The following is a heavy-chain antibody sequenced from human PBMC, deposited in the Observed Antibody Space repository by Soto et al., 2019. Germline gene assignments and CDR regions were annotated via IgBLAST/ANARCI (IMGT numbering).Heavy chain of an antibody. CDR1: GCSISSYY. Sequence: SETLSLTCTVSGCSISSYYWSWIRQPPGKGLEWIGYIYYSGSTNYNPSLKSRVTISVDTSKNQFSLKLSSVTAADTAVYYCARAQGDIVATYYYYYKDVWGKGTTVTVSS. V-gene: IGHV4-59*01. D-gene: IGHD5-12*01. CDR3: ARAQGDIVATYYYYYKDV. J-gene: IGHJ6*03. CDR2: IYYSGST.